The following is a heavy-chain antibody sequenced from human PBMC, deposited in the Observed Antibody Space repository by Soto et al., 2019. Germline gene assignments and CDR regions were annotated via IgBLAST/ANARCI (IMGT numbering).Heavy chain of an antibody. D-gene: IGHD1-26*01. CDR2: IIPIFGTA. Sequence: SXKVSFKASGGTXTSYAISWVRQAPGQGLEWMGGIIPIFGTANYAQKFQGRVTITADKSKRTAYMELSSLSSEDTAVYYCARTVVEWEPLLDPWGQGTLVTVSS. CDR1: GGTXTSYA. J-gene: IGHJ5*02. V-gene: IGHV1-69*06. CDR3: ARTVVEWEPLLDP.